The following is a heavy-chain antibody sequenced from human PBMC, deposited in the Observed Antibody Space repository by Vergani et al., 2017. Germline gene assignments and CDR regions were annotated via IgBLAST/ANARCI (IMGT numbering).Heavy chain of an antibody. Sequence: EVQLVESGGGLVQPGRSLRLSCAASGFTFDDYAMHWVRQAPGMGLEWVSGISWNSGSIGYADSVKGRFTISRDNAKNSLYLQMNSLRAEDTALYYCARVTVGRGLDYWGQGTLVTVSS. CDR2: ISWNSGSI. D-gene: IGHD1-26*01. J-gene: IGHJ4*02. CDR1: GFTFDDYA. CDR3: ARVTVGRGLDY. V-gene: IGHV3-9*01.